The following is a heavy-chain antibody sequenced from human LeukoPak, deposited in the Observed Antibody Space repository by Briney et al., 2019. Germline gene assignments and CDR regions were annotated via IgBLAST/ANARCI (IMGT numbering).Heavy chain of an antibody. J-gene: IGHJ3*02. CDR3: TKGPWDLPHAFDI. Sequence: GGSLRLSCAASGFTLSSYSMNWVRQAPGKGLEWISYIDSDTYGNTIYYPHTVKGRFTISRDNAKNTLYLQMNSLRAEDTAIYYCTKGPWDLPHAFDIWGLGTMVTVSS. CDR1: GFTLSSYS. CDR2: IDSDTYGNTI. V-gene: IGHV3-48*01. D-gene: IGHD1-26*01.